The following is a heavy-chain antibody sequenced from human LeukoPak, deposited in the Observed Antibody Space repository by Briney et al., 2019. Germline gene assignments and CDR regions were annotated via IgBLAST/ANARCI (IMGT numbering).Heavy chain of an antibody. CDR3: ATSRRAFGVVIISAFDI. D-gene: IGHD3-3*01. Sequence: GASVKVSCKASGGTFSSYAISWVRQAPGQGLEWMGGIIPIFGTANYAQKFQGRVTMTEDTSTDTAYMELSSLRSEDTAVYYCATSRRAFGVVIISAFDIWGQGTMVTVSS. CDR1: GGTFSSYA. CDR2: IIPIFGTA. J-gene: IGHJ3*02. V-gene: IGHV1-69*06.